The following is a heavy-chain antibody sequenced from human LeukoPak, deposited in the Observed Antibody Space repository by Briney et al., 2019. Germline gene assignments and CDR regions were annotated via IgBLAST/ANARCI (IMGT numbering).Heavy chain of an antibody. J-gene: IGHJ4*02. CDR2: ISSSSSYI. D-gene: IGHD5-12*01. CDR3: ATELHSGYEGDY. Sequence: GGSLRLSCAASGFTFSSYSMNWVRQAPGKGLEWVSSISSSSSYIYYADSVKGRFTISRDNAKNSLYLQMNSLRAEDTAVYYCATELHSGYEGDYWGQGTLVTVSS. V-gene: IGHV3-21*01. CDR1: GFTFSSYS.